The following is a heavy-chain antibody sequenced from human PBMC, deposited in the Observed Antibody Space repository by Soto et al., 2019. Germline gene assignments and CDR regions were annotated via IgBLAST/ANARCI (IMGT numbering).Heavy chain of an antibody. V-gene: IGHV4-39*01. D-gene: IGHD3-9*01. CDR3: ARGTYYDILTGYPEANYFDY. Sequence: QLQLQESGPGLVKPSETLSLTCTVSGGSISSSSYYWGWIRQPPGKGLEWIGSIYYSGSTYYNPSLKIRVTISVDTSKNQFSLKLSSVTAADTAVYYCARGTYYDILTGYPEANYFDYWGQGTLVTVSS. CDR2: IYYSGST. J-gene: IGHJ4*02. CDR1: GGSISSSSYY.